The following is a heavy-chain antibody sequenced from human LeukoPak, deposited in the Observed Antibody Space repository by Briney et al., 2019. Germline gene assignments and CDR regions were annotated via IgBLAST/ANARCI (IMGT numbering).Heavy chain of an antibody. CDR2: INSDGSST. CDR1: GFTFSSYW. Sequence: GGSLRLSCAASGFTFSSYWMHWVRQAPGKGLVCVSRINSDGSSTSYADSVKGRFTISRDNAKNTLYLQMNSLRAEDTAVYYCARGGVTTVITHYYYGMDVWGQGTTVTVSS. D-gene: IGHD4-17*01. CDR3: ARGGVTTVITHYYYGMDV. V-gene: IGHV3-74*01. J-gene: IGHJ6*02.